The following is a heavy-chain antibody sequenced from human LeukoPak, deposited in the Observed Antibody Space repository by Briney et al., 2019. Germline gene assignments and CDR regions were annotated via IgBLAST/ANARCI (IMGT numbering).Heavy chain of an antibody. V-gene: IGHV3-23*01. CDR2: MSGSGGST. Sequence: GGSLRLSCAASGFTFSSYVMNWDRQAPGKGLEWVSSMSGSGGSTYYADSVRGRFTISRDSSKNTLYLQMNSLRVEDTAVYYCAKTSPDAYNYDSSGYYAAFDLWGQGTVVTVSS. CDR3: AKTSPDAYNYDSSGYYAAFDL. CDR1: GFTFSSYV. J-gene: IGHJ3*01. D-gene: IGHD3-22*01.